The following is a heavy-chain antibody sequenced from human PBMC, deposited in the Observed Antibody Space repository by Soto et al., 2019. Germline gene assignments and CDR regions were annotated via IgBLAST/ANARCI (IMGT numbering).Heavy chain of an antibody. Sequence: QLQLQESGPGLVKPSETLSLTCTVSGGSISSSSYYWGWIRQPPGKGLEWIGSIYYSGSTYYNPSLKSRVPIAVAPSKTQFSLTLSSVTAADTAVYYCARRLYYDSSGFEGGGMDVWGQGTTVTVSS. CDR2: IYYSGST. D-gene: IGHD3-22*01. CDR3: ARRLYYDSSGFEGGGMDV. J-gene: IGHJ6*02. CDR1: GGSISSSSYY. V-gene: IGHV4-39*01.